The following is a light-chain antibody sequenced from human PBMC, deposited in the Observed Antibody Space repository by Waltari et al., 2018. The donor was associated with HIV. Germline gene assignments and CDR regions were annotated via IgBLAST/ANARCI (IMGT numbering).Light chain of an antibody. V-gene: IGKV1-NL1*01. Sequence: DIQMTQSTPSLSASVGDRVTLTCRASQGISNSLAWYQQKPGKAPKLLLYAASRLESGVPSRFSGSGSGTDYSLTISSLQPEDFATYYCQQYYRSPRTFGQGTKVEIK. J-gene: IGKJ1*01. CDR3: QQYYRSPRT. CDR2: AAS. CDR1: QGISNS.